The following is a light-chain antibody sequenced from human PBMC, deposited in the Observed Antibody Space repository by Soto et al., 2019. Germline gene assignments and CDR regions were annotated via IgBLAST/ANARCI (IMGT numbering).Light chain of an antibody. CDR3: QQYDTSPWT. V-gene: IGKV3-20*01. CDR1: QSVSSSF. Sequence: EIVLTQSPGTLSLSPGERATLSCRASQSVSSSFLAWYQQKPGQAPRLLIYGASSRATAIPDRFSGSGSGTDYTLTLSRLDPEDFSVYYCQQYDTSPWTFGQGTKVEIK. J-gene: IGKJ1*01. CDR2: GAS.